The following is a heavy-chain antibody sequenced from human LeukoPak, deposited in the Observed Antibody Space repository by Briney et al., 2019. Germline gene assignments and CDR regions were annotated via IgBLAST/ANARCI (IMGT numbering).Heavy chain of an antibody. CDR3: ARDSRIVVVPAAMGGY. CDR2: INPNSGGT. CDR1: GYTFTGYY. D-gene: IGHD2-2*01. J-gene: IGHJ4*02. V-gene: IGHV1-2*06. Sequence: PSVKVSCKASGYTFTGYYMHWVRQAPGQGLEWIGRINPNSGGTNYAQKFQGRVTMTRDTSISTAYMELSRLRSDGTAVYYCARDSRIVVVPAAMGGYWGQGTLVTVSS.